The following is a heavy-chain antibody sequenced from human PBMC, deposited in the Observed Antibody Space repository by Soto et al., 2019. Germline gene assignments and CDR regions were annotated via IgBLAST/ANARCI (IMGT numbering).Heavy chain of an antibody. V-gene: IGHV4-59*08. D-gene: IGHD1-26*01. CDR2: IYYDGST. CDR3: ARTVGVTAPVGY. J-gene: IGHJ4*02. Sequence: TSETLSLTCTVSSGSIGTFYWSWIRQPPGKGLEWIGYIYYDGSTNYNPSLASRVTISVDTSKNQFSLKLSSVTAADTAVYYCARTVGVTAPVGYWGQGTRVTVSS. CDR1: SGSIGTFY.